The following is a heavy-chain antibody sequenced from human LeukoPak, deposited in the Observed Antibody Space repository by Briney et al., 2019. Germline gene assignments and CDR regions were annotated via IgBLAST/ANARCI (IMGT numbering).Heavy chain of an antibody. CDR2: FDPEDGET. V-gene: IGHV1-24*01. Sequence: ASVKVSCKVSGYTFTELSMHWVRQAPGKGLEWMGGFDPEDGETIYAQKFQGRVTMTEDTSTDTAYMELSSLRSEDTAVYYCATSSITIFGVVTATFDYWGQGTLVTVSS. CDR3: ATSSITIFGVVTATFDY. D-gene: IGHD3-3*01. CDR1: GYTFTELS. J-gene: IGHJ4*02.